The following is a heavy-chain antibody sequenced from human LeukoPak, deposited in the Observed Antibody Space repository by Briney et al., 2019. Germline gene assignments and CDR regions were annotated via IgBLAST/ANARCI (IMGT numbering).Heavy chain of an antibody. J-gene: IGHJ4*02. D-gene: IGHD1-1*01. Sequence: GGSLRLSCEASGFTLTNYAMSWVRQAPGKGLKWVSTISNSDGSTYYADSVKGRFTISRDNSKNTLYLQMNSLTAEDTAIYYCAKATGTLGNWGQGTLVTVSS. CDR2: ISNSDGST. CDR1: GFTLTNYA. CDR3: AKATGTLGN. V-gene: IGHV3-23*01.